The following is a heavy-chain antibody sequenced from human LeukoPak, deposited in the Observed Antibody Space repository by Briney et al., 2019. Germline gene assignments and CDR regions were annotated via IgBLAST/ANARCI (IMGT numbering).Heavy chain of an antibody. Sequence: GGSLRLSCAASGFTFSSYPMNWVRQAPGKGLEWISYISSSSSTIYYADSVKGRFTISRDNAKNSLYLQVNSLTSEDTAVYYCARDSGVFGYASGLWNYWGQGTLVTVSS. CDR3: ARDSGVFGYASGLWNY. D-gene: IGHD3-10*01. V-gene: IGHV3-48*04. CDR2: ISSSSSTI. J-gene: IGHJ4*02. CDR1: GFTFSSYP.